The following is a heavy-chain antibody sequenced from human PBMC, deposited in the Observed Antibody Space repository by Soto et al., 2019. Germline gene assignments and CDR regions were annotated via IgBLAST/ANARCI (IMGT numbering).Heavy chain of an antibody. CDR2: IKSKTDGGTT. D-gene: IGHD3-3*01. V-gene: IGHV3-15*01. Sequence: GSLRLSCAASGFTFSNAWMSWVRQAPGKGLEWVGRIKSKTDGGTTDYAAPVKGRFTISRDDSKNTLYLQMNSLKTEDTAVYYCTTTPAITIFGVVIINEVDYWGQGTLVTVSS. CDR3: TTTPAITIFGVVIINEVDY. J-gene: IGHJ4*02. CDR1: GFTFSNAW.